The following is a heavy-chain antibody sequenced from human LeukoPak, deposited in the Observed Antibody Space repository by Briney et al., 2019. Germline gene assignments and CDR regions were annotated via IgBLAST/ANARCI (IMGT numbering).Heavy chain of an antibody. CDR2: MNPNSGGT. J-gene: IGHJ4*02. CDR1: GYTFTSYD. CDR3: ARDRVRGVIIKRPYYFDY. Sequence: ASVKVSCKASGYTFTSYDINWVRQATGQGLEWMGWMNPNSGGTNYAQKFQGRVTMTRDTSISTAYMELSRLRSDDTAVYYCARDRVRGVIIKRPYYFDYWGQGTLVTVSS. V-gene: IGHV1-2*02. D-gene: IGHD3-10*01.